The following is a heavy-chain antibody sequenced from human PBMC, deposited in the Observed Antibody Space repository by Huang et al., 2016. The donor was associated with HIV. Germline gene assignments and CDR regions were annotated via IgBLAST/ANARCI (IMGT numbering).Heavy chain of an antibody. CDR2: IIPIQATS. D-gene: IGHD2-21*02. Sequence: QVQLVQSGAEVKRPGSSVKVSCKTSGGTFSSYAIVWVRQVPGQGLEWVGGIIPIQATSNYAQKFQDRVTITADESTDTAFLELSGLKSEDTAMYFCARRQGGALLYWGQGTLITVT. CDR1: GGTFSSYA. CDR3: ARRQGGALLY. V-gene: IGHV1-69*13. J-gene: IGHJ4*02.